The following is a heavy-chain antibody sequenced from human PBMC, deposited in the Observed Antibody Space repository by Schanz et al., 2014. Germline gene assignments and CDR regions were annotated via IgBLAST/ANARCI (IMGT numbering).Heavy chain of an antibody. J-gene: IGHJ4*02. CDR1: GFSFRKSA. CDR2: LTGSGTTT. V-gene: IGHV3-23*01. CDR3: AKDLAAVGVFDY. Sequence: EEQLLESGGGLVQPGGSLRLSCAASGFSFRKSAMSWVRQAPGKGLEWVSALTGSGTTTYYADSVKGRFTISRDNSKNTLDLQMNSLRAEDTAIYYCAKDLAAVGVFDYWGQGSLVTVSP. D-gene: IGHD6-13*01.